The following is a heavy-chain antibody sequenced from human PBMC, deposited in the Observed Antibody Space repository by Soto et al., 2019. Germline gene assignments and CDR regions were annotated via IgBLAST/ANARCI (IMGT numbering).Heavy chain of an antibody. V-gene: IGHV1-18*01. J-gene: IGHJ4*02. Sequence: QVQLVQSAAEVKKPGASVKVSCKASGYTLTNYAISWVRQAPGQGPEWMGWINTYNGNSNYAQKFQGRVTMTTDTSKNTAYMERRSLTSDDTAVYYCARDCTGGSCFCIYWGQGTLVTVAS. D-gene: IGHD2-15*01. CDR2: INTYNGNS. CDR3: ARDCTGGSCFCIY. CDR1: GYTLTNYA.